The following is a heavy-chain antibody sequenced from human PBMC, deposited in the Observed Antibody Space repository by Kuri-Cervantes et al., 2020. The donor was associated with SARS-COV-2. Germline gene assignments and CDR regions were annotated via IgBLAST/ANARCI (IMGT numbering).Heavy chain of an antibody. Sequence: GGSLRLSCAASGFTFSSYWMHWVRQAPGKGLVWVSRINSDGSSTSYADSVKGRFTISRDNAKNTLYLQMNSLRAEDTAVYYCARTVYYRFAFDIWGQGTKVTVSS. V-gene: IGHV3-74*01. CDR1: GFTFSSYW. D-gene: IGHD3-22*01. CDR2: INSDGSST. CDR3: ARTVYYRFAFDI. J-gene: IGHJ3*02.